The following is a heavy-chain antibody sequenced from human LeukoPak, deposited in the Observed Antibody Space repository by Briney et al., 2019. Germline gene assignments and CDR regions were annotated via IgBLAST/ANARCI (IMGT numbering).Heavy chain of an antibody. D-gene: IGHD4-23*01. V-gene: IGHV1-24*01. CDR1: GYTFTELS. J-gene: IGHJ3*02. CDR2: FDPEEGET. CDR3: ATDLVGGGNSGAFDI. Sequence: ASVKVSCKTSGYTFTELSMQWVRQAPGKGLGWMGGFDPEEGETIYAQKFQGRATMTADTSTDTAYMELSSLRSEDTAVYYCATDLVGGGNSGAFDIWGQGTMVTVSS.